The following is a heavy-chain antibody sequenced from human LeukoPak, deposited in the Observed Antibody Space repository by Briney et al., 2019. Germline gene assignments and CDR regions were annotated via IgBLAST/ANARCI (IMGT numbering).Heavy chain of an antibody. Sequence: SSVKVSCKASGYTFTGYYMHWVRQAPGQGLGWMGWINPNSGGTNYAKKFQGRVTMTRDTSITTAYMELSRLRSDDTAVYYCARGPVERVPSTKNWFDPWGQGTLVTVSS. D-gene: IGHD4-23*01. V-gene: IGHV1-2*02. CDR3: ARGPVERVPSTKNWFDP. J-gene: IGHJ5*02. CDR1: GYTFTGYY. CDR2: INPNSGGT.